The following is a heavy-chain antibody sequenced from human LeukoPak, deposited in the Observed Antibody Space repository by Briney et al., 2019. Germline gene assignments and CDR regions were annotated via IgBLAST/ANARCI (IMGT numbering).Heavy chain of an antibody. V-gene: IGHV3-30*04. J-gene: IGHJ4*02. Sequence: GRSLRLSCAASGFTFSSYAMHWVRQAPGKGLEWVAVISYDGSNKYYADSVKGRFTISRDNAKNSLYLQMNSLRAEDTAVYYCATYSYGRFDYWGQGTLVTVSS. CDR3: ATYSYGRFDY. CDR1: GFTFSSYA. D-gene: IGHD5-18*01. CDR2: ISYDGSNK.